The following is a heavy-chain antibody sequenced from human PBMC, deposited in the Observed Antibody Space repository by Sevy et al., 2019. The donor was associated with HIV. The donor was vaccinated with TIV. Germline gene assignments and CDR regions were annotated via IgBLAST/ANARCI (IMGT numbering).Heavy chain of an antibody. CDR1: GGSVSSGGYY. Sequence: SETLSLTCTVSGGSVSSGGYYWSWIRQHPGKGLGWTGYIYYSGSTYYNPSLKSRLTISVNKSENQFSLKLNSVTAADTDVYYCARALSFGFDYWGQGTLVTVSS. CDR3: ARALSFGFDY. CDR2: IYYSGST. V-gene: IGHV4-31*03. J-gene: IGHJ4*02. D-gene: IGHD3-10*01.